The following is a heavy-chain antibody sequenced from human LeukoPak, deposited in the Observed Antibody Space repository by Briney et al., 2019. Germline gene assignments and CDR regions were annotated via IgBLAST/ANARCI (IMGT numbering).Heavy chain of an antibody. CDR3: ARVYCSGGSCYSRRQDIFYY. CDR2: IKQDGSEK. V-gene: IGHV3-7*01. J-gene: IGHJ4*02. Sequence: GGSLRLSCAASGFTFSSYWMSWVRQAPGKGLEWVANIKQDGSEKYYVDSVKGRFTISRDNAKNSLYLQMNSLRAEDTAVYYCARVYCSGGSCYSRRQDIFYYWGQGTLVTVSS. D-gene: IGHD2-15*01. CDR1: GFTFSSYW.